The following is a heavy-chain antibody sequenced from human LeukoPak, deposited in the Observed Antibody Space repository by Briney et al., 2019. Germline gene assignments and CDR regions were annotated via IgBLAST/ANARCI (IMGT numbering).Heavy chain of an antibody. CDR3: AKEVGGYYYDSSGYYSVGNYFDY. CDR1: GFTFSIYA. J-gene: IGHJ4*02. D-gene: IGHD3-22*01. V-gene: IGHV3-23*01. CDR2: ISGSGGST. Sequence: AGGSLRLSCAASGFTFSIYAMSWVRQAPGKGLEWVSAISGSGGSTYYADSVKGRFTISRDNSKNTLYLQMNSLRAEDTAVYYCAKEVGGYYYDSSGYYSVGNYFDYWGQGTLVTVSS.